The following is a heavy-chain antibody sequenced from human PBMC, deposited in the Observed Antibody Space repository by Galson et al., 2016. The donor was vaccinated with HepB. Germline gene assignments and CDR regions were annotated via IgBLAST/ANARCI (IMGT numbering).Heavy chain of an antibody. D-gene: IGHD7-27*01. J-gene: IGHJ4*02. CDR3: ARDGETVGRLFTPDY. CDR1: GFTFSDYY. Sequence: SLRLSCAASGFTFSDYYMSWIRQAPRKGLAWVSYISSSSSYTNYADSAKGRFTISRDNAKNSLYLQMNSLRAEDTAVYYCARDGETVGRLFTPDYWGQGTLVTVSS. CDR2: ISSSSSYT. V-gene: IGHV3-11*05.